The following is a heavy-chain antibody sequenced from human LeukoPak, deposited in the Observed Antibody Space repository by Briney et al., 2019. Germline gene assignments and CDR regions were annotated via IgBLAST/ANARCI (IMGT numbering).Heavy chain of an antibody. D-gene: IGHD5-24*01. Sequence: GGSLRLSCAASGFIFSSNWMSWVRLAPGKGLEWVANIKEDGTETYYVDSVKGRFTISRDNAKNSLYLQMNSLRVEDTAVYYCAKEGRSLQTYWGQGTLVTVSS. J-gene: IGHJ4*02. CDR3: AKEGRSLQTY. V-gene: IGHV3-7*03. CDR2: IKEDGTET. CDR1: GFIFSSNW.